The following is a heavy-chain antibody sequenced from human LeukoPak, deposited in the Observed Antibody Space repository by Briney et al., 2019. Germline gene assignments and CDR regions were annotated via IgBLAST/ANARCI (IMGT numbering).Heavy chain of an antibody. Sequence: PGGSLRLSCAASGFTFSNYAMNWVRQAPGRGLEWVSGLSDSGRNTYYADSVKGRFTISRDNSKNTLYLQMNSLGAEDTAIYYCAKVVSSTDADVWGKGTTVTVSS. CDR3: AKVVSSTDADV. J-gene: IGHJ6*04. D-gene: IGHD2-2*01. CDR1: GFTFSNYA. V-gene: IGHV3-23*01. CDR2: LSDSGRNT.